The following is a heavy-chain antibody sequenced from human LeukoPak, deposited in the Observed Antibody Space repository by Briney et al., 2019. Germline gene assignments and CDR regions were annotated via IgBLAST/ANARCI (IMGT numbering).Heavy chain of an antibody. Sequence: SETLSLTCTVSGGSISSSSYYWGWIRQPPGKGLEWIGSIYYSGSTYYNPSLKSRVTISMDTSKNQFSLKLSSVTAAETAVYYCARAQYSSGWYNWYFDLWGRGTLVTVSS. CDR3: ARAQYSSGWYNWYFDL. D-gene: IGHD6-19*01. V-gene: IGHV4-39*07. J-gene: IGHJ2*01. CDR2: IYYSGST. CDR1: GGSISSSSYY.